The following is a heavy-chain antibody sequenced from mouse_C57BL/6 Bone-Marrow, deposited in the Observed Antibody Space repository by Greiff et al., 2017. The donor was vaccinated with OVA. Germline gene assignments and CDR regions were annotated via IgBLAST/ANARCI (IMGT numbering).Heavy chain of an antibody. D-gene: IGHD1-1*01. CDR2: IDPANDNT. CDR3: ARGNFGSSFYAMDY. Sequence: EVKVVESVAELVRPGASVKLSCTASGFNIKNTYMHWVKQRPEQGLEWIGRIDPANDNTKYAPKLQGKATMTADTSSNTAYLQLSSLSSEDTAVYCCARGNFGSSFYAMDYWGQGTSVTVSS. CDR1: GFNIKNTY. J-gene: IGHJ4*01. V-gene: IGHV14-3*01.